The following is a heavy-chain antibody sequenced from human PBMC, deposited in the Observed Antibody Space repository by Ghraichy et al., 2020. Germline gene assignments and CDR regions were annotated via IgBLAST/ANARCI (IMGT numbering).Heavy chain of an antibody. V-gene: IGHV3-48*03. CDR3: ARNFYDYIWGSYHYYYGMDV. J-gene: IGHJ6*02. CDR1: GFSFSSYK. CDR2: ISSSGSTI. Sequence: GGSLRLSCTASGFSFSSYKMYWVRHGPRQGQEWVSYISSSGSTIYYADSVKSRFTISIDNAKNSLYLQMNSLRAEDTAVYYCARNFYDYIWGSYHYYYGMDVWGQGTLVTVSS. D-gene: IGHD3-16*02.